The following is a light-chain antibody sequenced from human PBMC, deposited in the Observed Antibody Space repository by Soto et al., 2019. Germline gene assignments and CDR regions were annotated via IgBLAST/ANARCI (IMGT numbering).Light chain of an antibody. V-gene: IGLV1-40*01. J-gene: IGLJ2*01. CDR2: GNS. CDR1: SSNIGAGYD. Sequence: QSVLTQPASVSGAPGQRVTISCTGSSSNIGAGYDVHWYQQLPGTAPKLLIYGNSNRPSGVPDRFSGSKSGTSASLAITGLQAEDEADYYCQSYDSSLSGVVFAGGTQLTVL. CDR3: QSYDSSLSGVV.